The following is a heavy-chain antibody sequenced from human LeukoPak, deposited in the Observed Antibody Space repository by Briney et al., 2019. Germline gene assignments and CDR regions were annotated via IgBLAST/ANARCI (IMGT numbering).Heavy chain of an antibody. CDR2: INGDGSTT. Sequence: PGGSLRLSCAASGFSFRSCWMHWVRQAPGKELVWVSRINGDGSTTNYADSVRGRFTISRDNAKNILYLQMNSLRADDSAVYFCASLVGGYHPPVEAFDVWGQGTMVTVSS. V-gene: IGHV3-74*01. CDR1: GFSFRSCW. D-gene: IGHD3-16*02. J-gene: IGHJ3*01. CDR3: ASLVGGYHPPVEAFDV.